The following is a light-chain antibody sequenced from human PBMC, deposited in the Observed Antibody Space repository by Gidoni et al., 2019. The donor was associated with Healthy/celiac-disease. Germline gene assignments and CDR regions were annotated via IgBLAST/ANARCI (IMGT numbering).Light chain of an antibody. CDR2: WAS. CDR3: QQYYSSSA. J-gene: IGKJ2*01. V-gene: IGKV4-1*01. Sequence: DIVLTQPPDSLAVALGERATITCKSSQSVLYSSNNKNYLAWYQQKPGQPPKLLIYWASPRESGVPDRFGGGGSGTVFTLTISSLRAEDVAVYYCQQYYSSSAFGQGTKLEIK. CDR1: QSVLYSSNNKNY.